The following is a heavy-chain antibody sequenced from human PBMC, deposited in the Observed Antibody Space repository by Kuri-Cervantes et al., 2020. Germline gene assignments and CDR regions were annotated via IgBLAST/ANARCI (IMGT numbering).Heavy chain of an antibody. CDR2: ISSSSSTI. J-gene: IGHJ4*02. V-gene: IGHV3-48*02. CDR3: AREQQRVLYY. D-gene: IGHD6-13*01. Sequence: GGSLRLSCAASGFTFSSYSMNWVRQAPGKGMEWVSYISSSSSTIYYAGSVKGRFTISRDNAKNSLYLQMNSLRDEDTAVYYCAREQQRVLYYWGQGTLVTVSS. CDR1: GFTFSSYS.